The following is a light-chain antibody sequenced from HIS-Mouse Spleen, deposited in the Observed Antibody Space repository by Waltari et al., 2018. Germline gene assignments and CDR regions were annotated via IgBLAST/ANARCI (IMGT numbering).Light chain of an antibody. J-gene: IGLJ3*02. CDR2: NDS. CDR3: QSADSSGTGWV. V-gene: IGLV3-25*03. CDR1: ALPKQY. Sequence: SYELTQPPSVSVSPGQTARITCSGDALPKQYAYWYQQKPGQAPVLGIDNDSERPSGIPGGLPGSSSGTTVTLTISGVQAEDEADYYCQSADSSGTGWVFGGGTKLTVL.